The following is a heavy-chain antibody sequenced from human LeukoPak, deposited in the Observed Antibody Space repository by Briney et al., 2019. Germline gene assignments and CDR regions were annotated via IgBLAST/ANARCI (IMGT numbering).Heavy chain of an antibody. CDR3: AKDRGSGGDFDY. CDR2: ISGSGGST. D-gene: IGHD2-21*01. Sequence: GGSLRLSCAASGFTFSSYAMSWVRQAPGKGLEWVSAISGSGGSTYYADSVKGWFTISGDNSKNTLYLQMNSLRAEDTAVYYCAKDRGSGGDFDYWGQGTLVTVSS. J-gene: IGHJ4*02. V-gene: IGHV3-23*01. CDR1: GFTFSSYA.